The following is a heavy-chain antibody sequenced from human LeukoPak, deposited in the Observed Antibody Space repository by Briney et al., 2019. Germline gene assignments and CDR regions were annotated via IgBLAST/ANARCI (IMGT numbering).Heavy chain of an antibody. CDR2: IKQDGGEN. J-gene: IGHJ4*02. V-gene: IGHV3-7*03. Sequence: PGGSLRLSCAASGFAFSYYWMSWVRQAPGKGLEWVASIKQDGGENHYVGSVKGRFTISRDNAKNSLFLQMNSLRAEDTAVYYCARLKDNSGNGYDSWGQGTLVTVSS. D-gene: IGHD2-21*01. CDR3: ARLKDNSGNGYDS. CDR1: GFAFSYYW.